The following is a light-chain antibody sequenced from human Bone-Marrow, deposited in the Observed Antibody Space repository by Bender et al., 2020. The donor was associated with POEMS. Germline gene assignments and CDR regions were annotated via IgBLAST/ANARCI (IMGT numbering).Light chain of an antibody. V-gene: IGLV1-44*01. J-gene: IGLJ3*02. CDR1: GSNIGGYP. CDR3: QSYDSSLSAWV. Sequence: QSVLTQPPSVSGTPGQRVTISCSGSGSNIGGYPVNWYQQLPGTAPRLLIYTNNERPSGVPDRFSGSKSGTSASLAITGLQSDDEADYYCQSYDSSLSAWVFGGGTKLTVL. CDR2: TNN.